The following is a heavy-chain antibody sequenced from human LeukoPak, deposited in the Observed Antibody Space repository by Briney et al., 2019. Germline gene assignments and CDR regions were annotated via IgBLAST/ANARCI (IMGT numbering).Heavy chain of an antibody. D-gene: IGHD6-13*01. J-gene: IGHJ6*03. V-gene: IGHV1-18*01. Sequence: ASVKVSCKASGYTVTSYGISWVRQAPGQGLDWMGWISAYTGNTNYAQKLQGRVTMTTDTSTSTAYMELRSLRSDDTAVCYCARVIVRIAAAGTLDVAYYYYYMDVWGKGTTVTVSS. CDR1: GYTVTSYG. CDR3: ARVIVRIAAAGTLDVAYYYYYMDV. CDR2: ISAYTGNT.